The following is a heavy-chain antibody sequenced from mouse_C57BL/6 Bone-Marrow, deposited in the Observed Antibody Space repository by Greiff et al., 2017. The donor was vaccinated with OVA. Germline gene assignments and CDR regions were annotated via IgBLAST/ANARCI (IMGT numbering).Heavy chain of an antibody. CDR3: ARYGLRRGNAMDD. D-gene: IGHD2-4*01. CDR1: GYTFTDYN. Sequence: EVQLQQSGPELVKPGASVKMSCKASGYTFTDYNMHWVKQSHGKSLEWIGYINPNNGGTSYNQKFKGKATLTVNKSSSTAYMALRSLTSEDSAVDYCARYGLRRGNAMDDWGQGTSVTVSS. V-gene: IGHV1-22*01. CDR2: INPNNGGT. J-gene: IGHJ4*01.